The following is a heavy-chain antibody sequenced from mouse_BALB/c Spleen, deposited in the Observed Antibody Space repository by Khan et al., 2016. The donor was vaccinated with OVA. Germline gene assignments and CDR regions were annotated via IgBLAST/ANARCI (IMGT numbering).Heavy chain of an antibody. J-gene: IGHJ2*01. D-gene: IGHD1-3*01. Sequence: EVQLQQSGPELVKPGASVKISCKASGYSFTGYFMNWVMQSHGKSLEWIGRIHPHIGETFYNLRFVDKATLTVDESSSTAHMELRSLASEDSAVYFYARKNGSDFDYWGQGTTLTVSS. CDR1: GYSFTGYF. V-gene: IGHV1-20*02. CDR3: ARKNGSDFDY. CDR2: IHPHIGET.